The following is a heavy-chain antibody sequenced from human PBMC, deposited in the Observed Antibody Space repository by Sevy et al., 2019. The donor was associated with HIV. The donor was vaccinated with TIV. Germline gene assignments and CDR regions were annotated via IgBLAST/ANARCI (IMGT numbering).Heavy chain of an antibody. J-gene: IGHJ4*02. Sequence: GGSLRLSCAASGFSFDDYTMHWVRQAPGKGLEWVSLISWDGGRTYYADSVKGRFTISRDNSKNSLFLQMNSLRTEDTALYYCSKDQHDSTGYYFDYWGQGTLVTVSS. V-gene: IGHV3-43*01. D-gene: IGHD3-22*01. CDR3: SKDQHDSTGYYFDY. CDR2: ISWDGGRT. CDR1: GFSFDDYT.